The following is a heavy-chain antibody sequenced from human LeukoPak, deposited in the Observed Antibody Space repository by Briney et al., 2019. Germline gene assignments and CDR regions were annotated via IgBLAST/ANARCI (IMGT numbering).Heavy chain of an antibody. J-gene: IGHJ4*02. CDR1: GFTFSGSA. Sequence: PGGSLRLSCAASGFTFSGSAMHWVRQASGKGLEWVGRIRSKANSYATAYAASVKGRFTISRDDSKNTAYLQMNSLKTEDTAVYYCILSGSYYTLRVYWGQGTLVTVSS. CDR3: ILSGSYYTLRVY. V-gene: IGHV3-73*01. D-gene: IGHD1-26*01. CDR2: IRSKANSYAT.